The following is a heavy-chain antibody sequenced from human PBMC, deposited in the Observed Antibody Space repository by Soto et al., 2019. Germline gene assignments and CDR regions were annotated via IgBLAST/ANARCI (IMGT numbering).Heavy chain of an antibody. CDR3: ARDPRFVSPRGNSYYGMDV. CDR2: ISSSSSYI. D-gene: IGHD2-21*02. J-gene: IGHJ6*02. V-gene: IGHV3-21*01. Sequence: PGGSLRLSCAASGFTFSSYSMNWVRQAPGKGLEWVSSISSSSSYIYYADSVKGRFTISRDNAKNSLYLQMNSLRAEDTAVYYCARDPRFVSPRGNSYYGMDVWGQGTTVTVSS. CDR1: GFTFSSYS.